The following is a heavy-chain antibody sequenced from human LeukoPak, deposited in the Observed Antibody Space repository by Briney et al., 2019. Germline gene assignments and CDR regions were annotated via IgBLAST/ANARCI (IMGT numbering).Heavy chain of an antibody. CDR2: IYDSGST. CDR3: GRHYGP. J-gene: IGHJ5*02. Sequence: SETLSLTCTVSGGSIRSSYYYRGWIRQPPGKGLEWIGSIYDSGSTYYNPSFKSRVTISVDTSKNPFTLKLNSVTAADTAVYYCGRHYGPWGQGTLVTVSS. V-gene: IGHV4-39*01. D-gene: IGHD3-10*01. CDR1: GGSIRSSYYY.